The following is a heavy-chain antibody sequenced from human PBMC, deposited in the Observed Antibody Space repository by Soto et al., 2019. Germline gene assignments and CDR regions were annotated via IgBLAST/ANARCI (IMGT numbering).Heavy chain of an antibody. CDR2: ISSDGTET. Sequence: SLRFSCAASIFTFTISWMNWVRQAPGKGLEWVAYISSDGTETNYVDSVRGRFTISRDNAKNSLFLQMNSLRVEDTAVYYCARKPRLLDSWGQGTLFPVSS. CDR1: IFTFTISW. D-gene: IGHD6-6*01. CDR3: ARKPRLLDS. V-gene: IGHV3-7*01. J-gene: IGHJ4*02.